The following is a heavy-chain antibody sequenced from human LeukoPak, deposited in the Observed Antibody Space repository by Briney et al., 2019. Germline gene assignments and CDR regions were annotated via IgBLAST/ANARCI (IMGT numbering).Heavy chain of an antibody. J-gene: IGHJ5*02. CDR2: MSTTGTNT. D-gene: IGHD3/OR15-3a*01. V-gene: IGHV3-23*01. CDR1: GFSLTCCA. CDR3: ARDRAANQDWVEFDP. Sequence: GGSLRLSCAASGFSLTCCAMSWVRQAPGKGLEWVSTMSTTGTNTFYADFARGRFAISRDESENTLYLQMNSLRVEDTAVYFCARDRAANQDWVEFDPWGQGNPGHCLL.